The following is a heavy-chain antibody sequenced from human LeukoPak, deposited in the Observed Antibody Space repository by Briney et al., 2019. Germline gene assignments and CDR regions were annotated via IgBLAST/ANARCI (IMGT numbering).Heavy chain of an antibody. CDR1: GFTFSGSA. CDR3: TRHKLYDFWSGYSYNMDV. Sequence: GGSLRLSCAASGFTFSGSAMHWVRQASGKGLEWVGRIRSKANSYATAYAASVKGRFTISRDDSKNTAYLQMNSLKTEDTAVYYCTRHKLYDFWSGYSYNMDVWGKGTTVTVSS. CDR2: IRSKANSYAT. D-gene: IGHD3-3*01. J-gene: IGHJ6*03. V-gene: IGHV3-73*01.